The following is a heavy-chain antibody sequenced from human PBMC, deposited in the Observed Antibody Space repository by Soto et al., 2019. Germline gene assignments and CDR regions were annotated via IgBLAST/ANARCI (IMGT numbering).Heavy chain of an antibody. D-gene: IGHD4-17*01. V-gene: IGHV3-33*01. CDR3: ARGYGGNSGAFDI. Sequence: QVQLVESGGGVVQSGRSLRLSCVASGFTFRNYGMHWVRQAPGKGLEWVAVIWYDGSNKYYAESVKGRFTISRDNSKNTLYLQMNSLRAEDTALYYCARGYGGNSGAFDIWGQGTMVTVSS. J-gene: IGHJ3*02. CDR1: GFTFRNYG. CDR2: IWYDGSNK.